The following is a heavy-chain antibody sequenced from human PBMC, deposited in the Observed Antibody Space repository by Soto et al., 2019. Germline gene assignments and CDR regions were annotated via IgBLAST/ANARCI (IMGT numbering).Heavy chain of an antibody. CDR2: ISGSGGST. D-gene: IGHD2-15*01. V-gene: IGHV3-23*01. CDR1: GFTFSSYA. J-gene: IGHJ4*02. CDR3: AKDSEETRIAATAKYYFDY. Sequence: GGSLRLSCAASGFTFSSYAMSWVRQAPGKGLEWVSAISGSGGSTYYADSVKGRFTISRDNSKNTLYLQMNSLRAEDTAVYYCAKDSEETRIAATAKYYFDYWGQGTLVTVSS.